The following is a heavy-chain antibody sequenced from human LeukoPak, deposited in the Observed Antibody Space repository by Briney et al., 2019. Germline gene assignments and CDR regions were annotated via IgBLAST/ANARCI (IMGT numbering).Heavy chain of an antibody. J-gene: IGHJ5*02. CDR2: ISGSGGTT. D-gene: IGHD5-18*01. CDR1: GFTFSSYA. V-gene: IGHV3-23*01. CDR3: AKGGVQLWSNNWFAP. Sequence: PGGSLRLSCAASGFTFSSYAMTWVRQAPGKGLEWVSAISGSGGTTYYADSVKGRFTISRDKSKNTLYLQMNSLKADDTALYYCAKGGVQLWSNNWFAPWGQGTLVTVSS.